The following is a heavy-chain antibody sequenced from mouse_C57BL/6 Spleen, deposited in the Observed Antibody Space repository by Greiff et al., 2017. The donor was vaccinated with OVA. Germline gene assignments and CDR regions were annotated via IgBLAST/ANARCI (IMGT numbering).Heavy chain of an antibody. Sequence: VQLQQSGPELVKPGASVKISCKASGYTFTDYYMNWVKQSHGKSLEWIGDINPNNGGTSYNQKFKGKATLTVDKSSSTAYMELRSLTSEDSAVYYCARSTMDWYFDVWGTGTTVTVSS. D-gene: IGHD2-1*01. V-gene: IGHV1-26*01. CDR2: INPNNGGT. CDR3: ARSTMDWYFDV. CDR1: GYTFTDYY. J-gene: IGHJ1*03.